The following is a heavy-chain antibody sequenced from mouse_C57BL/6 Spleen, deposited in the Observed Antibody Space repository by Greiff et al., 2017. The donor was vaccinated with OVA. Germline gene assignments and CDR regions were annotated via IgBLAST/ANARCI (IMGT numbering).Heavy chain of an antibody. D-gene: IGHD2-4*01. CDR3: ARMISPLYFDV. V-gene: IGHV5-17*01. J-gene: IGHJ1*03. CDR1: GFTFSDYG. CDR2: ISSGSSTI. Sequence: EVQLVESGGGLVKPGGSLKLSCAASGFTFSDYGMHWVRQAPEKGLEWVAYISSGSSTIYYADTVKGRFTISRDNAKKNLFLQMTSLRSEETALVYLARMISPLYFDVWGTGTTVTVSS.